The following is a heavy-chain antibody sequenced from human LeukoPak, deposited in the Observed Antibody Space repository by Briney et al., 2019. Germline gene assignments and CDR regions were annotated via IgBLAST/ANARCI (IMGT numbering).Heavy chain of an antibody. V-gene: IGHV4-59*01. Sequence: SETLSLTCTVSIGPISNYYWSWIRQPPGKGLEWIGYISYSGSTKYNPSLKSRVTISVDTSKNQFSLKLSSVTAADTAIYYCARDSYNYGSGSLDYWGRGTLVTVSS. CDR2: ISYSGST. J-gene: IGHJ4*02. CDR1: IGPISNYY. D-gene: IGHD5-18*01. CDR3: ARDSYNYGSGSLDY.